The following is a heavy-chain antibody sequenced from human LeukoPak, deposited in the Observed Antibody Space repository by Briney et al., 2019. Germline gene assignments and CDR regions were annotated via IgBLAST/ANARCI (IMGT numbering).Heavy chain of an antibody. J-gene: IGHJ6*03. CDR1: GGSFSDYY. CDR3: ARMRGGGIGYHYYVDV. D-gene: IGHD2-15*01. CDR2: INHSGST. V-gene: IGHV4-34*01. Sequence: PSETLSLTCAVYGGSFSDYYWSWIRQPPGKGLEWIGEINHSGSTNYNPYLKSRVSISVDTSKNQFSLKLTSVTAADTAVYYCARMRGGGIGYHYYVDVWGKGTTVIVSS.